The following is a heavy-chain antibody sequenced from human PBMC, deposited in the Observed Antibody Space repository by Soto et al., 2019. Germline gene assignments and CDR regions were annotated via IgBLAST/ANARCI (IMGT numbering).Heavy chain of an antibody. V-gene: IGHV3-66*01. J-gene: IGHJ3*02. CDR3: ARVGVFAVLQLIVVVPAATNDAFDI. CDR1: GFTVSSNY. Sequence: GGSLRLSCAASGFTVSSNYMSWVRQAPGKGLEWVSVIYSGGSTYYADSVKGRFTISRDNSKNTLYLQMNSLRAEDTAVYYCARVGVFAVLQLIVVVPAATNDAFDIWGQGTMVTVSS. CDR2: IYSGGST. D-gene: IGHD2-2*01.